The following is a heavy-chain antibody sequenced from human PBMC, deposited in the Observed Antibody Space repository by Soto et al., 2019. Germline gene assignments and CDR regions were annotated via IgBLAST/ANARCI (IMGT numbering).Heavy chain of an antibody. CDR1: GYAFTSYC. CDR2: ISAYNGNT. D-gene: IGHD3-10*01. CDR3: ARDHPPLDYYGSGSLDY. Sequence: DSVEVSCKASGYAFTSYCISWVLQAPGQGLEWMGWISAYNGNTNYAQKLQGRVTMTTDTSTSTAYMELRSLRSDDTAVYYCARDHPPLDYYGSGSLDYWGQGTLVTVSS. J-gene: IGHJ4*02. V-gene: IGHV1-18*01.